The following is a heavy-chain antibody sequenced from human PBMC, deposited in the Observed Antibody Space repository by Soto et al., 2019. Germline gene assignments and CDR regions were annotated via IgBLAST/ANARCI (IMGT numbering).Heavy chain of an antibody. J-gene: IGHJ6*03. CDR2: INDSGNI. V-gene: IGHV4-34*02. D-gene: IGHD3-10*01. Sequence: QVQLQQWGAGLLKPSETLSLTCAVYGGSFSGYQWTWIRQTPEMGLEWIGEINDSGNINYNPSLKSRVTILVDTAKKQISLMLSSVTAADTAVYYCARGLILWFGELSRRGGYYYYMDVWGKGTTVTVSS. CDR3: ARGLILWFGELSRRGGYYYYMDV. CDR1: GGSFSGYQ.